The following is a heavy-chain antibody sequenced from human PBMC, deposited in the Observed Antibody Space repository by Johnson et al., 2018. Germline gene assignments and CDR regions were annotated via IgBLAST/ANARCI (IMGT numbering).Heavy chain of an antibody. CDR2: IWYDGSNK. V-gene: IGHV3-33*01. CDR1: GFTFSSYG. J-gene: IGHJ3*02. Sequence: VQLVESGGGVVQPGRSLRLSCAASGFTFSSYGMHWVRQAPGKGLEWVAVIWYDGSNKYYAASVKGRFTISRDNSKNTLYLQMNSLRAEDTAVYYCARTMGLAVVVINDAFDIWGQGTMVTVSS. CDR3: ARTMGLAVVVINDAFDI. D-gene: IGHD3-22*01.